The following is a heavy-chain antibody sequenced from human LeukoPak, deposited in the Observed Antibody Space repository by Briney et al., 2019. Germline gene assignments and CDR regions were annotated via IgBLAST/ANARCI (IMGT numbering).Heavy chain of an antibody. CDR3: AKGADTAMVNLFDY. J-gene: IGHJ4*02. Sequence: GGSLRLSCTTSGFTFSRYWMTWVRQAPGKGLEWVANIKEDGSRRNYVDSVKGRFTISRDNSKNTLYLQMNSLRAEDTAVYYCAKGADTAMVNLFDYWGQGTLVTVSS. V-gene: IGHV3-7*01. D-gene: IGHD5-18*01. CDR1: GFTFSRYW. CDR2: IKEDGSRR.